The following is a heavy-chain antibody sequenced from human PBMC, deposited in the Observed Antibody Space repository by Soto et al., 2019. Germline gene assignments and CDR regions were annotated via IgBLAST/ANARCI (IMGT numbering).Heavy chain of an antibody. Sequence: EVQLLESGGGLVQPGGSLRLSFAASGFTFSSYAMSWVRQAPGKGLEGVSAISCSGGSTYYSDSEKGRFTNARNNSKNPLYQQMNSLRAEDTGVYYCAKWGYYELVVDGWVQGTTVTVSS. V-gene: IGHV3-23*01. CDR2: ISCSGGST. J-gene: IGHJ6*02. CDR1: GFTFSSYA. D-gene: IGHD3-3*01. CDR3: AKWGYYELVVDG.